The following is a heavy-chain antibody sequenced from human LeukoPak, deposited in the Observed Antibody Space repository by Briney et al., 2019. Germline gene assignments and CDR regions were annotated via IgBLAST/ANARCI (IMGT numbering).Heavy chain of an antibody. D-gene: IGHD3-10*01. V-gene: IGHV4-38-2*02. Sequence: PSETLSLTCTVSGYSISSGYYWGWIRQPPGKGLEWIGSIYHSGSTYYNPSLKSRVTISVDTSKNQFSLKLSSVTAADTAVYYCARRRAIYGSGSYYFDYWGQGTLVTVSS. J-gene: IGHJ4*02. CDR1: GYSISSGYY. CDR3: ARRRAIYGSGSYYFDY. CDR2: IYHSGST.